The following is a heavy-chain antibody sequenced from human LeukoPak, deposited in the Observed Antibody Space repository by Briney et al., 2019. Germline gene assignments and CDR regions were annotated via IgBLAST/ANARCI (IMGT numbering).Heavy chain of an antibody. D-gene: IGHD3-10*01. CDR3: SRDGSGSYGRDRAFDY. CDR1: GFTFDDYG. Sequence: GGSLRLSCAASGFTFDDYGMHWVRQAPGKGLEWVSGIRWNSGTIYYADSVKGRFTISRDNAKNSLYLQMNSLKTEDTAVYSCSRDGSGSYGRDRAFDYWGQGTLATVSS. J-gene: IGHJ4*02. V-gene: IGHV3-9*01. CDR2: IRWNSGTI.